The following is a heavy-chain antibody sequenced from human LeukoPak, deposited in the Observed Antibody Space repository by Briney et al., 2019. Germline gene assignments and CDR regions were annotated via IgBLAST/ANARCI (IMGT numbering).Heavy chain of an antibody. CDR3: ARVLNSSGWYFAFDI. D-gene: IGHD6-19*01. J-gene: IGHJ3*02. CDR1: GGSFNAYY. Sequence: SETLSLTCGVYGGSFNAYYWSWIRQPPGKGLEWIGSIYYSGSTYYNPSLKSRVTISVDTSKNQFSLKLSSVTAADTAVYYCARVLNSSGWYFAFDIWGQGTMVTVSS. CDR2: IYYSGST. V-gene: IGHV4-34*01.